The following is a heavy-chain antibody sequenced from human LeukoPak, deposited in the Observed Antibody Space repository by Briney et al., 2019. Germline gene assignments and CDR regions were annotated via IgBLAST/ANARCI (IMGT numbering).Heavy chain of an antibody. J-gene: IGHJ4*02. D-gene: IGHD1-26*01. CDR3: ARDAWLVGTTNLYYFDY. V-gene: IGHV1-2*02. Sequence: ASVNVSCKASEYTFTDYYMHWVRQAPGQGLEWMGWTNPNSGDTNYAQKFQGRVTMTRDPSISTAYMALTRLRSDDTAVYYCARDAWLVGTTNLYYFDYWGQGTLVTVSS. CDR2: TNPNSGDT. CDR1: EYTFTDYY.